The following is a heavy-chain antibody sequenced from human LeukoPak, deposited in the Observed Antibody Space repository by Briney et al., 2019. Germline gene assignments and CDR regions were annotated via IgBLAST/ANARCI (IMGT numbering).Heavy chain of an antibody. V-gene: IGHV3-30*18. J-gene: IGHJ4*02. D-gene: IGHD1-26*01. Sequence: PPGGSLRLSCAASGFTFSSYGMHWVRQAPGKGLEWVAVISYDGSNKYYADSVKGRFTIPRDNSKNTLYLQMNSLRAEDTAVYYCAKARGSYLFLGIDYWGQGTLVTVSS. CDR2: ISYDGSNK. CDR3: AKARGSYLFLGIDY. CDR1: GFTFSSYG.